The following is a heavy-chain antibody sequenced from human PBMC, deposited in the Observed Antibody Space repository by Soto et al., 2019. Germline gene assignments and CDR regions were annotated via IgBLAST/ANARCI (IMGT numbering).Heavy chain of an antibody. J-gene: IGHJ4*02. CDR2: ISSSSSYI. D-gene: IGHD2-2*01. Sequence: GGSLRLSCAASGFTFSSYRMNGVRQAPGKGLEWVSSISSSSSYIYYADSVMGRFTISRDNAKNSLYLQMNSPRAEDTAVYYCARDGVVPAAALLDYWGQGTLVTPSS. CDR1: GFTFSSYR. CDR3: ARDGVVPAAALLDY. V-gene: IGHV3-21*01.